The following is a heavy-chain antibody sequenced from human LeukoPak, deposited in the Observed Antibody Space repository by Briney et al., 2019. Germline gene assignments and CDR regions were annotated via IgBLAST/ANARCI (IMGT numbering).Heavy chain of an antibody. CDR2: ISSSSTI. D-gene: IGHD1-1*01. V-gene: IGHV3-48*01. CDR1: GFTLSSYS. J-gene: IGHJ2*01. CDR3: ARDPTRYFDP. Sequence: PGGSLRLSCAASGFTLSSYSMNWVRQVPGKGLEWVSYISSSSTIYYADSVKGRFTISRDNAKNSLYLQMNSLRAEDTAVYYCARDPTRYFDPWGRGTLVTVSS.